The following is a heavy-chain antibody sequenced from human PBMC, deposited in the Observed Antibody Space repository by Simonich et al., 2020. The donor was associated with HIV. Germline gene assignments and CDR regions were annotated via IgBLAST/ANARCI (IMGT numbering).Heavy chain of an antibody. J-gene: IGHJ4*02. V-gene: IGHV4-34*02. CDR1: GGSFSEYY. D-gene: IGHD2-15*01. CDR2: INHSGIT. CDR3: ARHVAGADIDY. Sequence: VQLQQWGAGLVKPSETLSLTCAVYGGSFSEYYWTWIRQPPGKGVEGIGEINHSGITNYNPSLKSRIAMSRDTSKNQSALKLSSVTAADTAVYYCARHVAGADIDYWGQGTLVTVSS.